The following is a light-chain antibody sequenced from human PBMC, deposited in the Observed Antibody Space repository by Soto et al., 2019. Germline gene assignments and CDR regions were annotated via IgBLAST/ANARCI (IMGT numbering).Light chain of an antibody. CDR1: HDISNY. CDR3: QQYDSLPLT. J-gene: IGKJ4*01. CDR2: DAS. V-gene: IGKV1-33*01. Sequence: EIQMTHSPPSLSASVGDRVTITCHASHDISNYLNWYQQKPGKAPKLLIYDASNLETGVPSRFSGSGSGTDFTFTISSLQPEDIATYYCQQYDSLPLTFGGGTKVDIK.